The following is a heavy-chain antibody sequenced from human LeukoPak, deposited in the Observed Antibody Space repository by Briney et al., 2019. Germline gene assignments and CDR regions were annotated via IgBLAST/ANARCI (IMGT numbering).Heavy chain of an antibody. CDR1: GFTFSTSW. Sequence: GGSLRLSCATSGFTFSTSWMHWVRQAPGKGLVWVSRINTEGNTRDYADSVKGRFTISRDNAKNTLYLQMNSLRAEDTAVYYCVRDMGYYDKVWGQGTLVTVSS. V-gene: IGHV3-74*01. CDR3: VRDMGYYDKV. CDR2: INTEGNTR. J-gene: IGHJ4*02. D-gene: IGHD3-22*01.